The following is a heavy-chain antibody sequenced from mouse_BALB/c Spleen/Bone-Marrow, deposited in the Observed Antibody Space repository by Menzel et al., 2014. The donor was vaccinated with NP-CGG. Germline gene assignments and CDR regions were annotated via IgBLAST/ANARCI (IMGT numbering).Heavy chain of an antibody. V-gene: IGHV1-80*01. CDR1: GYAFSSYW. D-gene: IGHD2-14*01. Sequence: VQLQQSGAELVRPGSSVKISCKASGYAFSSYWMNWVKQRPGQGLEWIGQIYPGDGDTNYNGKFKGKATLTADKSSSTAYMQLSSLTSEDSAVYFCARTGTLAWFAYWGQGTLVTVSA. CDR3: ARTGTLAWFAY. J-gene: IGHJ3*01. CDR2: IYPGDGDT.